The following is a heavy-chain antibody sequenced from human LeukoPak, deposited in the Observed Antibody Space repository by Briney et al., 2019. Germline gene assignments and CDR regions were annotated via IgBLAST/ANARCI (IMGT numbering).Heavy chain of an antibody. CDR1: GYTFSSNG. CDR3: ARDKSGYEENFDY. D-gene: IGHD5-12*01. V-gene: IGHV1-18*01. CDR2: ISAYNGNT. Sequence: ASVKVSCKASGYTFSSNGISWGRHAPGQGLERMGWISAYNGNTNYAQKLQGRVTMTTDTSTSTAYMELRSLRSDDTAVYYCARDKSGYEENFDYWGQGTLVTVSS. J-gene: IGHJ4*02.